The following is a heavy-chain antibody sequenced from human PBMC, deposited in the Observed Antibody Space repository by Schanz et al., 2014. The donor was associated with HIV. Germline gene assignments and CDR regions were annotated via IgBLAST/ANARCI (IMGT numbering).Heavy chain of an antibody. CDR2: IKSKIDGGTT. J-gene: IGHJ4*02. D-gene: IGHD1-1*01. Sequence: EVQLLESGGGLVQPGGSLRLSCAVSGFNFNPYSMSWVRQAPGKGLEWVGRIKSKIDGGTTDYAAPVKGRFTISRDDSKNTLYVQMNRLKTEDTAMYFCTTDNEPYVYWGQGTLVTVSS. CDR1: GFNFNPYS. CDR3: TTDNEPYVY. V-gene: IGHV3-15*01.